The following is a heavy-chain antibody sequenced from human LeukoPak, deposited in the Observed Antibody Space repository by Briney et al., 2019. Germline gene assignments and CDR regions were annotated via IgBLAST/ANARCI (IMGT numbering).Heavy chain of an antibody. V-gene: IGHV3-23*01. CDR1: GFTFSSYA. D-gene: IGHD5-18*01. CDR3: AKDGEEAEDTAMVTINDY. CDR2: ISGSGGST. J-gene: IGHJ4*02. Sequence: GGSLRLSCAASGFTFSSYAMSWVRQAPGKGLEWVSAISGSGGSTYYADSVKGRFTISRDNSKKTPYLQMNSLRAEDTAVYCCAKDGEEAEDTAMVTINDYWGQGTLVTVSS.